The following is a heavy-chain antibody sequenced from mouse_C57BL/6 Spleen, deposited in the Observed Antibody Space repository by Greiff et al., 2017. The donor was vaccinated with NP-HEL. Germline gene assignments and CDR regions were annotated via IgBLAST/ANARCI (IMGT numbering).Heavy chain of an antibody. Sequence: VQLQESGPELVKPGASVKISCKASGYAFSSSWMNWVKQRPGKGLEWIGRIYPGDGDTNYNGKFKGKATLTADKSSSTAYMQLSSLTSEAFAVYFCANYYGSSSSYWYFDVWDTGTTVTVSS. D-gene: IGHD1-1*01. J-gene: IGHJ1*03. CDR3: ANYYGSSSSYWYFDV. CDR1: GYAFSSSW. V-gene: IGHV1-82*01. CDR2: IYPGDGDT.